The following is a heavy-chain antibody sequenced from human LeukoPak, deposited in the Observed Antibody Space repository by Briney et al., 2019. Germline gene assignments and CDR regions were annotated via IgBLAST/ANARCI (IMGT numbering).Heavy chain of an antibody. CDR3: ARGSSAFDTYYYYYMDV. CDR2: IKHSGST. Sequence: SETLSLTCAVYGGSFRGYYWTWIRQPPGKGLEWIGEIKHSGSTNYNPSLKSPVTISVDTSKNQFSLKLSSVTAADTAVYYCARGSSAFDTYYYYYMDVWGKGTTVTVSS. D-gene: IGHD3-22*01. CDR1: GGSFRGYY. V-gene: IGHV4-34*01. J-gene: IGHJ6*03.